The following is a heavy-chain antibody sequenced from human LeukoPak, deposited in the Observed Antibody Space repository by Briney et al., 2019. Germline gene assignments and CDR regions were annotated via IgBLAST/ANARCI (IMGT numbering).Heavy chain of an antibody. CDR2: IYISGTT. V-gene: IGHV4-4*07. D-gene: IGHD4-17*01. CDR3: ARGTSSGDYFPVDW. Sequence: SETLSLTCTVSGGFSSNYYWSWIRQPAGKGLEWIGRIYISGTTNYNPSLESRITISIDNSKNQFSLQLNSVTAADTAMYYCARGTSSGDYFPVDWWGQGTQVTVSS. J-gene: IGHJ4*02. CDR1: GGFSSNYY.